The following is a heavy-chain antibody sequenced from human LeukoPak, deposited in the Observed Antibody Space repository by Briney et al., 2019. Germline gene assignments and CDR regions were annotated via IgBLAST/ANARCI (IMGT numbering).Heavy chain of an antibody. D-gene: IGHD3-22*01. CDR1: GGTFSRYA. V-gene: IGHV1-69*13. CDR3: ATDASIYDSRGYYYLW. J-gene: IGHJ4*02. Sequence: ASVKVSCKASGGTFSRYAISWVRQAPGQGLEWMGGIIPIFGTANYAQKFQGRVTITADESSTTAYIELSGLRSGDTAVYYCATDASIYDSRGYYYLWWGQGTLVTVSS. CDR2: IIPIFGTA.